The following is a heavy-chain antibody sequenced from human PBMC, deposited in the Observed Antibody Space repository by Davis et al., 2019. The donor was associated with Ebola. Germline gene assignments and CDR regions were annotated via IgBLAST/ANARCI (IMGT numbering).Heavy chain of an antibody. CDR1: AGTFSSYA. Sequence: SVKVSCKASAGTFSSYAISWVRQAPGHGLEWMGRIIPILGIANYAQKFQGRVTITADKSTSTAYMELSSLRSEDTAVYYCARLREYCSGGSCYGYYGMDVWGQGTTVTVSS. CDR3: ARLREYCSGGSCYGYYGMDV. V-gene: IGHV1-69*04. D-gene: IGHD2-15*01. CDR2: IIPILGIA. J-gene: IGHJ6*02.